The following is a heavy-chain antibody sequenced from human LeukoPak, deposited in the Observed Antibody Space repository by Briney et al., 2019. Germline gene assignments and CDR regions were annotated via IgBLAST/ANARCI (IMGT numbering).Heavy chain of an antibody. Sequence: SGPTLVNPTQTLTLTCTFSGFSLSTSGVGVGWIRQPPGKALEWLALIYWDDDKRYSPSLKSRLTITKDTSENQVVLTMTNMDPVDTATYYCAHLGSDCSGGSCFAFDIWGQGTMVTVSS. D-gene: IGHD2-15*01. CDR1: GFSLSTSGVG. CDR2: IYWDDDK. CDR3: AHLGSDCSGGSCFAFDI. J-gene: IGHJ3*02. V-gene: IGHV2-5*02.